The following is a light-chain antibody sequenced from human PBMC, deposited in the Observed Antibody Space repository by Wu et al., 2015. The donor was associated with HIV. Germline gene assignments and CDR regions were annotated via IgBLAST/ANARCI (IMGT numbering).Light chain of an antibody. CDR1: QGISDS. J-gene: IGKJ2*03. CDR2: AAS. V-gene: IGKV1D-8*01. Sequence: VIWMTQSPSLLSASIGDRVTITCRMSQGISDSLAWYQQKPGKTPELLIYAASILQSGVPSRFSGSRSGTDFTLTISCLQSEDFGTYYCQQYHTLPYSFGQGTKVEIK. CDR3: QQYHTLPYS.